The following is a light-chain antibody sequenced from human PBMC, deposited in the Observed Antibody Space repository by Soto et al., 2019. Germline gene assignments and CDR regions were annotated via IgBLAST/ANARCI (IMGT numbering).Light chain of an antibody. J-gene: IGLJ2*01. CDR1: SSNIGAGYD. CDR3: QSYDSSLSGWGV. Sequence: QSVLTQPPSVSGAPGQRVTISCTGSSSNIGAGYDVHWYQQLPGTGPKLLIYGTNNRPSGVPDRISGSKSGTSAALAITGLQAEDEADYYGQSYDSSLSGWGVFGGGTKLTVL. CDR2: GTN. V-gene: IGLV1-40*01.